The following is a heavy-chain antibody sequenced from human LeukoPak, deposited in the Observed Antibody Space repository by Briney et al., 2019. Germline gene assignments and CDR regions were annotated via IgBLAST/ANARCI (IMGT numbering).Heavy chain of an antibody. CDR3: ARDKGYSSGWLIVGAILDAFDI. V-gene: IGHV4-61*02. CDR1: GGSISSGSYY. CDR2: IYTSGST. J-gene: IGHJ3*02. D-gene: IGHD6-19*01. Sequence: PSETLSLTCTVSGGSISSGSYYWSWIRQPAGKGLEWIGRIYTSGSTNYNPSLKSRVTISVDTSKNQFSLKLSSVTAADTAVYYCARDKGYSSGWLIVGAILDAFDIWGQGTMVTVSS.